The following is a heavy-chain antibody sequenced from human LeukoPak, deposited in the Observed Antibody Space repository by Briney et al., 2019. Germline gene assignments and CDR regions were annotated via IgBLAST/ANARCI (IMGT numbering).Heavy chain of an antibody. CDR3: AKDRFTVTPYYFDS. V-gene: IGHV3-23*01. D-gene: IGHD4-17*01. CDR1: GFTFSSYV. Sequence: GGSLRLSCAASGFTFSSYVMSWVRQAPGKGLEWVSGISGSGGTTNYADSVKGRFTISRDNSKNTVYLQMNSLRAEDTAFYYCAKDRFTVTPYYFDSWGQGTLVTVSS. CDR2: ISGSGGTT. J-gene: IGHJ4*02.